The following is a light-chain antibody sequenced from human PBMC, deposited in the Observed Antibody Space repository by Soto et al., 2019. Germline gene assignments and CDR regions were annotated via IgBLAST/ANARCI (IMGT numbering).Light chain of an antibody. V-gene: IGKV4-1*01. CDR1: QSVLNRSNNKNS. CDR3: QHDHGLPFT. Sequence: DIVMTQSPDSLAVSLGERATINCKSSQSVLNRSNNKNSLAWYQQKPGQPPKLLVYWASTRESGVPDRFSGSGSGTDFTLTISSMQAEDVAVYYCQHDHGLPFTFGGGTKEEIK. CDR2: WAS. J-gene: IGKJ4*01.